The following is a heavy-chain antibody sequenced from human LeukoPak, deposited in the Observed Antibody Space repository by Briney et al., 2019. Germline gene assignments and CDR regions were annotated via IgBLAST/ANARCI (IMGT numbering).Heavy chain of an antibody. Sequence: PSETLSLTCTVSGGSISSYSIDCWGWVRQPAVEGLEWIGSICHSGRTAYNPSHKSRVTIYVDTTENQFSLKVTSVTAADTALYYCAREENTFGCSPGLDYWGQGTLVTVSS. V-gene: IGHV4-39*02. J-gene: IGHJ4*02. CDR3: AREENTFGCSPGLDY. D-gene: IGHD5-18*01. CDR2: ICHSGRT. CDR1: GGSISSYSIDC.